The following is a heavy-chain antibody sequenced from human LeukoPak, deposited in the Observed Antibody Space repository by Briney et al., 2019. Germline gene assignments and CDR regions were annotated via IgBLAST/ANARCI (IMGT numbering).Heavy chain of an antibody. CDR1: GFTFSSYA. J-gene: IGHJ3*02. V-gene: IGHV3-23*01. D-gene: IGHD6-13*01. CDR3: ASLLMVSSWHDAFDI. CDR2: ISGSGGST. Sequence: PGGSLRLSCAASGFTFSSYAMSWVRQAPGKGLEWVSAISGSGGSTYYADSVKGRFTISRDNSKNTLYLQMNSLRAEDTAVYYCASLLMVSSWHDAFDIWGQGTMVTVSS.